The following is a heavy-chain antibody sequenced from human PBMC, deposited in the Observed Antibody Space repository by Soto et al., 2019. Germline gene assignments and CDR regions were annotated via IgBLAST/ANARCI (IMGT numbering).Heavy chain of an antibody. CDR3: AREYSSSGRTNYGMDV. Sequence: ASVKVSCKASGYTLTSYAMHWVRQAPGQRLEWMGWINAGNGNTKYSQKFQGRVTITRDTSASTAYMELSSLRSEDTAVYYCAREYSSSGRTNYGMDVWGQGTTVTVSS. V-gene: IGHV1-3*01. CDR2: INAGNGNT. D-gene: IGHD6-6*01. J-gene: IGHJ6*02. CDR1: GYTLTSYA.